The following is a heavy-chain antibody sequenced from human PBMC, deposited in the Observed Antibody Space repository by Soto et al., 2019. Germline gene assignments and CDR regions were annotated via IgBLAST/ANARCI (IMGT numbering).Heavy chain of an antibody. CDR3: ARGHNWNDYYFDY. J-gene: IGHJ4*02. CDR1: GYSNTRYY. V-gene: IGHV1-46*01. D-gene: IGHD1-1*01. CDR2: INPSGGST. Sequence: ASVKVSCKASGYSNTRYYMHWLRQAPGQGLEWMGIINPSGGSTSYAQKFQGRVTMTRDTSTSTVYMELSSLRSEDTAVYYCARGHNWNDYYFDYWGQGTLVTVSS.